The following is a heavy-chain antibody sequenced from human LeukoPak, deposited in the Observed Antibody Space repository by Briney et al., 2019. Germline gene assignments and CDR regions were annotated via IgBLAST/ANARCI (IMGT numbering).Heavy chain of an antibody. CDR3: TRFRNIASLYGMDV. CDR1: GFTFSGSA. Sequence: GGSLIPSCAASGFTFSGSAMHWVRQASGKGLEWVGRIRSKANSYATAYAASVKGRFTISRDDSKNTAYLQMNSLKTEDTAVYYCTRFRNIASLYGMDVWGQGTTVTVSS. CDR2: IRSKANSYAT. J-gene: IGHJ6*02. D-gene: IGHD2/OR15-2a*01. V-gene: IGHV3-73*01.